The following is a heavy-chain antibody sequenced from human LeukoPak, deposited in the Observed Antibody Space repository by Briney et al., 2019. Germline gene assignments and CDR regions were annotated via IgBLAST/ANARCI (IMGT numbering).Heavy chain of an antibody. J-gene: IGHJ4*02. Sequence: ASVKVSCKASGYTFTSYYMHWVRQAPGQGLEWMGIINPSGGSTSYAQKFQGRVTMTRDTSTSTVYMELSSLRSEDTAVYYCARDLSIAVAGTRAWFDYWGQGTLVTVSS. CDR2: INPSGGST. D-gene: IGHD6-19*01. V-gene: IGHV1-46*01. CDR3: ARDLSIAVAGTRAWFDY. CDR1: GYTFTSYY.